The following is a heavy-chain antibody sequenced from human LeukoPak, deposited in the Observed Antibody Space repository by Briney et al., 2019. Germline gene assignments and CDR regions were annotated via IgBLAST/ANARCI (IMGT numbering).Heavy chain of an antibody. Sequence: ASVKVSCKASGYTFTSYYMHWVRQAPGQGLEWMGIINPSGGSTSYAQKFQGRVTMTRDTSTSTVYMELSSLRSEDTAVYYCARGPGGYYDSSGLYYFDYWGRGTLVTVSS. J-gene: IGHJ4*02. CDR1: GYTFTSYY. D-gene: IGHD3-22*01. V-gene: IGHV1-46*03. CDR2: INPSGGST. CDR3: ARGPGGYYDSSGLYYFDY.